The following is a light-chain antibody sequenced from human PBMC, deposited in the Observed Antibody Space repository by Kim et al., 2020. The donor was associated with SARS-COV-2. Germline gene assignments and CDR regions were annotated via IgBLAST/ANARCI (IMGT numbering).Light chain of an antibody. V-gene: IGKV1-33*01. CDR2: DAS. CDR3: QQYNNVPVT. J-gene: IGKJ4*01. Sequence: SVWDRVTITCQASEAISVFLNWFQQKPHKAPRLLISDASKLETGVPSRFTGSGSGTSFSLTITNLQPEDIATYYCQQYNNVPVTFGGGTKVDIK. CDR1: EAISVF.